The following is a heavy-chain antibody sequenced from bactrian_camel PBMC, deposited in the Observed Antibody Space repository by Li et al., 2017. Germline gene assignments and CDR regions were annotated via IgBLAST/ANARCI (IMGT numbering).Heavy chain of an antibody. D-gene: IGHD1*01. CDR1: VYSPCM. CDR2: ITIGGGT. CDR3: AAECPQPNYNVLRF. V-gene: IGHV3S53*01. J-gene: IGHJ6*01. Sequence: HVQLVESGGGSVQAGGSLRLSCAASVYSPCMGWWRQTPGKEEREEVAAITIGGGTSYADNVKGRFTISQDKVNNSLLLQMNSLQIEDTAVYYCAAECPQPNYNVLRFWGQGTQVTVS.